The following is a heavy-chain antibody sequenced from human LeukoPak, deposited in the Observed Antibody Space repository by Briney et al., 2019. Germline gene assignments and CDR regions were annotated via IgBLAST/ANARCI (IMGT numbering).Heavy chain of an antibody. J-gene: IGHJ4*02. V-gene: IGHV4-34*01. CDR1: GGSFSGYY. CDR2: INHSGST. Sequence: TSETLSLTCAVYGGSFSGYYWSWIRQPPGKGLEWIGEINHSGSTDYNPSLKSRVTISVDTSKNQFSLKLSSVTAADTAVYYCARGGCSGGSCYSNSAAFFLDYWGQGTLVTVSS. CDR3: ARGGCSGGSCYSNSAAFFLDY. D-gene: IGHD2-15*01.